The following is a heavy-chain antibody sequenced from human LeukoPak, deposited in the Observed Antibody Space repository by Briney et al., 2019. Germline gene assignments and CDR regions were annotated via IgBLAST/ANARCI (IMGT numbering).Heavy chain of an antibody. Sequence: SETLSLTCSVSGGSTSSGGYYWSWIRQHPGKGLEWIGYISYSGSTYYNPSLRSRVTISVDTSKNQFSLKLSSVTAADTAVYYCARYWNYLFDYWGQGTLVTVSS. CDR3: ARYWNYLFDY. J-gene: IGHJ4*02. CDR1: GGSTSSGGYY. V-gene: IGHV4-31*03. D-gene: IGHD1-7*01. CDR2: ISYSGST.